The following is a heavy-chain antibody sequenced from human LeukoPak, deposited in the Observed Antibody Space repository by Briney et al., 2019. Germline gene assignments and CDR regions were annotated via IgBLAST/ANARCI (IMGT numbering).Heavy chain of an antibody. CDR1: GFTFSNYA. CDR3: ASGPWSGYSLAVDY. V-gene: IGHV3-30-3*01. Sequence: GGSLRLSCAASGFTFSNYAMYWVRQTPGKGLEWVAVMPYDGSNEYYADSVKGRFTISRDNSKNTLYLQMNSLRAEDTAVYYCASGPWSGYSLAVDYWGQGTLVTVSS. D-gene: IGHD3-3*01. CDR2: MPYDGSNE. J-gene: IGHJ4*02.